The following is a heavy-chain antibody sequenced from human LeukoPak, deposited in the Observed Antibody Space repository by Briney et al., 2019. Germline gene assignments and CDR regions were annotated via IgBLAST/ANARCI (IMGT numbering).Heavy chain of an antibody. CDR2: INPNNGGT. Sequence: ASVKVSCKASGYTFTSYAMHWVRQAPGQGLEWLGWINPNNGGTNYAQKFQGRVTVTRDTSTSTAYMELSGLRSDDTAVYYCAKEARGWYFDVWGRGTMVIVST. J-gene: IGHJ2*01. V-gene: IGHV1-2*02. CDR3: AKEARGWYFDV. CDR1: GYTFTSYA.